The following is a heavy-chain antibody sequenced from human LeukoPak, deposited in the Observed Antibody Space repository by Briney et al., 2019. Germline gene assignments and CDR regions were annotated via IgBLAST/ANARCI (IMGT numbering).Heavy chain of an antibody. D-gene: IGHD1-1*01. CDR1: GFILRSHA. CDR3: VKDNEAGGSPFDR. CDR2: ISDNGGST. Sequence: PGGSLTLSCSASGFILRSHAMHWVRQAPGKGLEYVSRISDNGGSTYYADSVKGTFTISRDNSKNTLYLQMSSLRAVDTAVYYCVKDNEAGGSPFDRWGQGTLVTVSS. J-gene: IGHJ4*02. V-gene: IGHV3-64D*06.